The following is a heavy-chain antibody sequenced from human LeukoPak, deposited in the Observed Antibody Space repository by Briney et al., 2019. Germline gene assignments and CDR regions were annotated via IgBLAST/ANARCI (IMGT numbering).Heavy chain of an antibody. CDR1: GGSFSGYC. J-gene: IGHJ5*02. Sequence: PSETLSLTCAVYGGSFSGYCWSWIRQPPGKGLEWIGEINHSGSTNYNPSLKSRVTISVDTSKNQFSLKLSSVTAADTAVYYCARSITGTTPNWFDPWGQGTLVTVSS. CDR3: ARSITGTTPNWFDP. V-gene: IGHV4-34*01. D-gene: IGHD1-20*01. CDR2: INHSGST.